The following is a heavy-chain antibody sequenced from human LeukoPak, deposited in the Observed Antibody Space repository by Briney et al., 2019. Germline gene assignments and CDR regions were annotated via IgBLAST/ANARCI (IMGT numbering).Heavy chain of an antibody. Sequence: GGSLRLSCAASGFTFSSYGMHWVRQAPGKGLEWVAVISYDGSNKYYADSVKGRFTISRDNSKNTLYLQMNSLRAEDTAVYYCASERSDIVVVPALLWGQGTLVTVSS. CDR2: ISYDGSNK. D-gene: IGHD2-2*01. J-gene: IGHJ4*02. CDR1: GFTFSSYG. CDR3: ASERSDIVVVPALL. V-gene: IGHV3-30*03.